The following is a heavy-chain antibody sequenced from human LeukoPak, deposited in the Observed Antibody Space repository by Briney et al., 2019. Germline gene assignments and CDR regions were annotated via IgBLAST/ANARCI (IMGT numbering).Heavy chain of an antibody. Sequence: PGRSLRLSCTASGFTFSSYAMHWVRQAPGKGLEWVAVISYGGSNKYYADSVKGRFTISRDNSKNTLFLQMNSLTAEDTAVYYCARVSGDLGCDAFDIWGQGTMVTVSS. CDR1: GFTFSSYA. V-gene: IGHV3-30*04. D-gene: IGHD6-19*01. CDR3: ARVSGDLGCDAFDI. J-gene: IGHJ3*02. CDR2: ISYGGSNK.